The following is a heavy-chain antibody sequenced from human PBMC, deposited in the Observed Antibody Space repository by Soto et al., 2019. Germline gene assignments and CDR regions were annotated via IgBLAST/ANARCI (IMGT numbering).Heavy chain of an antibody. V-gene: IGHV3-30*18. CDR1: GFTFSSYG. CDR3: AKGASGWYSVTGMDFY. Sequence: GGSLRLSCAASGFTFSSYGMHWVRQAPGKGLEWVAVISYDGSNKYYADSVKGRFTISRDNSKNTLYLQMNSLRAEDTAVYYCAKGASGWYSVTGMDFYWGQGTLVTVSS. D-gene: IGHD6-19*01. CDR2: ISYDGSNK. J-gene: IGHJ4*02.